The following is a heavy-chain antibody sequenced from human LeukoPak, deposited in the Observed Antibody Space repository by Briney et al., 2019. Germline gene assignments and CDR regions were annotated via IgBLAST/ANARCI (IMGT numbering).Heavy chain of an antibody. CDR2: VYSNGIT. CDR3: ARRAYYDTSGYSPASGYFDV. V-gene: IGHV4-4*08. CDR1: GGSIFGYY. J-gene: IGHJ2*01. Sequence: SETLSLTCTVPGGSIFGYYFNWIRQPPGKGLEWIGYVYSNGITNYSPSFRSRGNISIATSKNQFSLRLRSVTAADTATYYCARRAYYDTSGYSPASGYFDVWGRGNLVTVSS. D-gene: IGHD3-22*01.